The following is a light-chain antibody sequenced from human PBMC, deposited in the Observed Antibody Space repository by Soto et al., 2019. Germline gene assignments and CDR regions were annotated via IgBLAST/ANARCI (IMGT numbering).Light chain of an antibody. CDR2: EVT. Sequence: QSVVTRPASESGSPGQSMTISRTGTSGDIGSYNRVSWYQQHPGKAPKLIIYEVTDRPSGVSNRFSGSKSGNTASLTISGLQAEDEAEYYCSSYTNINTRACVFGTGTKVTVL. V-gene: IGLV2-14*01. J-gene: IGLJ1*01. CDR3: SSYTNINTRACV. CDR1: SGDIGSYNR.